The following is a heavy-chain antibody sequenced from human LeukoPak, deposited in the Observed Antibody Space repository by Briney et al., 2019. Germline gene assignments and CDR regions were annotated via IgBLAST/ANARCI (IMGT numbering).Heavy chain of an antibody. CDR1: TSASTFIFSGYS. J-gene: IGHJ4*02. Sequence: GGSLRLSCAASTSASTFIFSGYSMSWVRQAPGKGLEWVSAISGSGGSTYYADSVKGRFTISRDNSKNTLYLQMNSLRAEDTAVYYCAKDAKAYRSGWYGAFDYWGQGTLVTVSS. CDR2: ISGSGGST. V-gene: IGHV3-23*01. CDR3: AKDAKAYRSGWYGAFDY. D-gene: IGHD6-19*01.